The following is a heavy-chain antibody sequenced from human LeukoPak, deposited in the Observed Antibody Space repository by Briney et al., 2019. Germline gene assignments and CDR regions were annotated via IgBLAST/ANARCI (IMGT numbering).Heavy chain of an antibody. J-gene: IGHJ4*02. V-gene: IGHV1-2*02. Sequence: ASVKVSCKASGYTFTDYHMHWVRQAPGQGLEWMGWINPDIGGTNYAQKFQDRVTMTRDTSISTVYMELSRLTSDDTAVYYCVRSTSGWYPRFDCWGQGTLVTGSS. CDR1: GYTFTDYH. D-gene: IGHD6-19*01. CDR2: INPDIGGT. CDR3: VRSTSGWYPRFDC.